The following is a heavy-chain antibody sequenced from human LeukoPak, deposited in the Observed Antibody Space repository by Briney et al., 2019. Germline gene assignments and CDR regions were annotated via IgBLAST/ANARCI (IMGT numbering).Heavy chain of an antibody. J-gene: IGHJ4*02. CDR1: EFTLSGSD. Sequence: GGSLRLSCAASEFTLSGSDVHWVRQTSGKGLEWVGHIRSTANNYATAYAASVKGKFTISRDDSKNTAYLQMNSLKAEDTAVYYCFVDGGYWGQGNLVTVSS. D-gene: IGHD4-23*01. V-gene: IGHV3-73*01. CDR2: IRSTANNYAT. CDR3: FVDGGY.